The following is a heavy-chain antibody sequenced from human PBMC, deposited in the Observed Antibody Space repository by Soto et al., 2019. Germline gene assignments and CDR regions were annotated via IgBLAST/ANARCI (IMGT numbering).Heavy chain of an antibody. Sequence: VGSLRLSCAASGFSFSISPMHWVRQAPGRGPEWVALISYDGTNKFYADSVKGRFTISRDNSKSTLYLQVDSLRPEDAAVYYCARDPKTSGGQHWAFNYFDSWGQGTLVTVSS. J-gene: IGHJ4*02. CDR1: GFSFSISP. CDR2: ISYDGTNK. V-gene: IGHV3-30-3*01. CDR3: ARDPKTSGGQHWAFNYFDS. D-gene: IGHD7-27*01.